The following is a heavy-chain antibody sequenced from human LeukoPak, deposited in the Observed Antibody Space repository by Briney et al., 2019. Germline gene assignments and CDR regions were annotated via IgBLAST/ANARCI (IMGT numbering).Heavy chain of an antibody. J-gene: IGHJ4*02. CDR1: GFPVSSNY. D-gene: IGHD3-16*01. Sequence: GSLRLSCAASGFPVSSNYMSWVRQAPGKGLEWVSVIYSGGSTYYADSVKGRFTISRDNSKNTLYLQMNSLRAEDTAVYYCARGHNYDYVWGSSYFDYWGQGTLVTVSS. CDR2: IYSGGST. V-gene: IGHV3-53*01. CDR3: ARGHNYDYVWGSSYFDY.